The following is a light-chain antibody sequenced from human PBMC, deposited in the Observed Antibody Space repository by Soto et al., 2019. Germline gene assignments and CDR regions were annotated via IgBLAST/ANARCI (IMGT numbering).Light chain of an antibody. CDR1: SSDVGGYNY. J-gene: IGLJ2*01. CDR3: SSYTSSSTLV. CDR2: EVS. V-gene: IGLV2-14*01. Sequence: QSALTQPASVSGSPGQSITISCTGTSSDVGGYNYVSWYQQHPGKAPKLMIYEVSNRSSGVSNRFSGSKSGNTASLTISGLQAEDEDDYYCSSYTSSSTLVFGGGTKLTVL.